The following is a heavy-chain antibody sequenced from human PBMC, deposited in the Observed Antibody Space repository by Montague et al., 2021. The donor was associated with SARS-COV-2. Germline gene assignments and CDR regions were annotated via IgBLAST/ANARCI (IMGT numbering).Heavy chain of an antibody. V-gene: IGHV2-5*02. CDR2: IDWDVDT. Sequence: PALVKPTQTLTLTCTFSGFSLSSSVVGVGWIRQPPGKAPEWLALIDWDVDTRYSTPLKSRLTITKGTSKNQVVLTLTNMDTVDTATYFCAHIRRMYYFDDWGQGTLVTVSS. CDR1: GFSLSSSVVG. J-gene: IGHJ4*02. D-gene: IGHD2/OR15-2a*01. CDR3: AHIRRMYYFDD.